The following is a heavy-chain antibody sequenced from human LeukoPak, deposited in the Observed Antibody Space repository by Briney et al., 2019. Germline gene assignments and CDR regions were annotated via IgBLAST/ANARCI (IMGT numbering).Heavy chain of an antibody. CDR3: ARAPLGYWYFDL. V-gene: IGHV4-59*01. CDR2: IYYSGST. J-gene: IGHJ2*01. Sequence: KASETLSLTCAVYGGSFSGYYWSWIRQPPGKGLEWIGYIYYSGSTNYNPSLKSRVTISVDTSKNQFSLRLSSVTAADTAVYYCARAPLGYWYFDLWGRGTLVTVSS. D-gene: IGHD1-26*01. CDR1: GGSFSGYY.